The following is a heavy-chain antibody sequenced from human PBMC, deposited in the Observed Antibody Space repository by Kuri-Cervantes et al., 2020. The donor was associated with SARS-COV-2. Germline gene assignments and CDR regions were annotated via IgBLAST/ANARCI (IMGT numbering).Heavy chain of an antibody. D-gene: IGHD2-2*01. CDR1: GFTFRSYA. CDR3: ASGYCSSTSCYPPRGGYYYYYGMDV. Sequence: GESLKISCAASGFTFRSYAMNWVRQAPGKGLEWVSSISSSSSYIYYADSVKGRFTISRDNAKNTLYLQMNSLRAEDTAVYYCASGYCSSTSCYPPRGGYYYYYGMDVWGQGTTVTVSS. CDR2: ISSSSSYI. J-gene: IGHJ6*02. V-gene: IGHV3-21*01.